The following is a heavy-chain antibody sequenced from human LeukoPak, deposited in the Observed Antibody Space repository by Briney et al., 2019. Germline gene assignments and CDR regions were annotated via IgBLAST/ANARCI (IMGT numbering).Heavy chain of an antibody. Sequence: ASVKVSCKASGYTSTGYYMHWVRQAPGQGLEWMGWINPNSGGTNYAQKFQGRVTMTRDTSISTAYMELSRLRSDDTAVYYCARDGSSWDSYYYYYYMDVWGKGTTVTVSS. CDR2: INPNSGGT. D-gene: IGHD6-13*01. CDR3: ARDGSSWDSYYYYYYMDV. J-gene: IGHJ6*03. V-gene: IGHV1-2*02. CDR1: GYTSTGYY.